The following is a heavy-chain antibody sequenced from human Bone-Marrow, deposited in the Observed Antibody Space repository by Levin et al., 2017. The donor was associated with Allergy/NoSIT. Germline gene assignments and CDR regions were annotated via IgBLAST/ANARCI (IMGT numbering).Heavy chain of an antibody. CDR2: ISSGGSGS. CDR3: ERDYCASSSCWLVQGMFDS. V-gene: IGHV3-21*01. J-gene: IGHJ4*02. CDR1: GFSLRTYV. D-gene: IGHD2-15*01. Sequence: GGSLRLSCVGAGFSLRTYVMNWVRRAPGKGLEWVSSISSGGSGSYYGDSVKGRFTISRDDAKNSLSLEMTSLRAEDTAVYYCERDYCASSSCWLVQGMFDSWGQGTPVTVSS.